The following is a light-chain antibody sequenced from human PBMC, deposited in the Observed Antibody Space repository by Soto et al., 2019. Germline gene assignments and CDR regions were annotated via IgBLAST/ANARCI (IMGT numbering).Light chain of an antibody. CDR3: QHYGGSPPIT. J-gene: IGKJ5*01. V-gene: IGKV3-20*01. CDR2: GAS. CDR1: QSFSSSY. Sequence: EIVLTQSPGTLSLSPGERASLSCRASQSFSSSYLAWYQHKPGQAPRLLLYGASSRATGIPDRFSGSGSGTDFTLTISRLEPEDLAVYYCQHYGGSPPITFGQGTRLEIK.